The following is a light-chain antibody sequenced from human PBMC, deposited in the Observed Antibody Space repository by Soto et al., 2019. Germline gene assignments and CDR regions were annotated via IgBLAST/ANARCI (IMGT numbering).Light chain of an antibody. CDR1: QSVLYSSNNNNY. CDR3: QQYYNAPLT. J-gene: IGKJ4*01. CDR2: WAS. V-gene: IGKV4-1*01. Sequence: DIVMTQSPDSLAVSLGERATINCKSSQSVLYSSNNNNYLAWYQQKPGQPPKLLIYWASTRESGVPDRFSGSGSGTDFTLTFSSLQAADVAFYYCQQYYNAPLTFGGGTKVEIK.